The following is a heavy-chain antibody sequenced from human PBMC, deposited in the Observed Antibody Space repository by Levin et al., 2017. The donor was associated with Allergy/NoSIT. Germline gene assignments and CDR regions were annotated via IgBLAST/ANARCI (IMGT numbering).Heavy chain of an antibody. Sequence: PSETLSLTCAVSGGSISSSNWWSWVRQPPGKGLEWIGEIYHSGSTNYNPSLKSRVTISVDKSKNQFSLKLSSVTAADTAVYYCARWSDGYSGYDRDYWGQGTLVTVSS. J-gene: IGHJ4*02. CDR2: IYHSGST. CDR1: GGSISSSNW. CDR3: ARWSDGYSGYDRDY. D-gene: IGHD5-12*01. V-gene: IGHV4-4*02.